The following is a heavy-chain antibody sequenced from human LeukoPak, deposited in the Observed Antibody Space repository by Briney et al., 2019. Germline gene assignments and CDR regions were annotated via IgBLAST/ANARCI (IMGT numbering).Heavy chain of an antibody. CDR1: GASVSSNSAT. V-gene: IGHV6-1*01. CDR2: KYYTSKWYY. CDR3: ARVISSGWERFDF. D-gene: IGHD6-19*01. J-gene: IGHJ4*02. Sequence: PSQTLSLTCAISGASVSSNSATWHWIRQSPSRGLEWLGRKYYTSKWYYDYAVSVKSRITINPDTSKNHISLQVSSVTPEDTAVYYCARVISSGWERFDFWGQGTLVTVSS.